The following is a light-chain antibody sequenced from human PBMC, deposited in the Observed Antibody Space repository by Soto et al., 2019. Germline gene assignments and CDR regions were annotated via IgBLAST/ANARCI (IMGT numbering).Light chain of an antibody. Sequence: DIQMTQSPSTLSASVGDRVTITCRASQSISPWLAWYQQKPRKAPKLLIYKASSLESGVPSRFSGSGSGTEFTLTISSLQPDDFATYYCQQYNSYSEWTFGRGTKVEIK. CDR2: KAS. CDR3: QQYNSYSEWT. V-gene: IGKV1-5*03. CDR1: QSISPW. J-gene: IGKJ1*01.